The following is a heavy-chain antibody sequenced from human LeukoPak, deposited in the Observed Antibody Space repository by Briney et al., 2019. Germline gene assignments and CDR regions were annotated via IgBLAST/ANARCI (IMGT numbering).Heavy chain of an antibody. J-gene: IGHJ5*02. V-gene: IGHV4-34*01. CDR3: ARSVINWFDP. CDR2: INHSGNT. D-gene: IGHD3-22*01. Sequence: SETLSLTCAVYGGSFSGYYWSWIRQPPGKGLEWIGEINHSGNTNYNPSLKSRVTISVDTSKNQFSLKLSSVTAADTAVYYCARSVINWFDPWGQGTLVTVSS. CDR1: GGSFSGYY.